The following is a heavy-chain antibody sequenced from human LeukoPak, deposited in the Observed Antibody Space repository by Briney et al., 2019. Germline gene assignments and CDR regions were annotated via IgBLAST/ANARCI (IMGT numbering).Heavy chain of an antibody. CDR1: GFTFDDYA. D-gene: IGHD2-2*01. CDR2: ISWNSGSI. CDR3: AKGSQYQLSMYYLDY. J-gene: IGHJ4*02. V-gene: IGHV3-9*01. Sequence: SLRLSCAASGFTFDDYAMHWVRQAPGKGLEWVSGISWNSGSIGYADSVKGRFTISRDNAKNSLYLQMNSLRAEDTALYYCAKGSQYQLSMYYLDYWGQGTLVTVSS.